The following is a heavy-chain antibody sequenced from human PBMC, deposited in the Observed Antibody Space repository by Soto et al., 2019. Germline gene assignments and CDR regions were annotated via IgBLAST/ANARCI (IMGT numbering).Heavy chain of an antibody. D-gene: IGHD3-16*01. CDR1: GYTFTSYY. CDR3: ARDHSPFGGVENRFAFNI. CDR2: INPSGGST. Sequence: ASVKVSCKASGYTFTSYYMHWVRQAPGQGLEWMGIINPSGGSTSYAQKFQGRVTMTRDTSTSTVYMGLSSLRSEGTAVYYCARDHSPFGGVENRFAFNIWAQGTM. V-gene: IGHV1-46*01. J-gene: IGHJ3*02.